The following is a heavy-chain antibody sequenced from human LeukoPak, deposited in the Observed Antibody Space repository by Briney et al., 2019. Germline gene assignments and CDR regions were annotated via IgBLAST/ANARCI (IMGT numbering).Heavy chain of an antibody. CDR1: GFTFSSYW. J-gene: IGHJ5*01. CDR3: ARVAVSGPTGWFDS. Sequence: TGGSLRLSCAASGFTFSSYWMSWVRQAPGKGLEWVPSISSTSAYIYYADSVKGRFTISRDNVDNVVYLQMNSLGAEDTAVYYCARVAVSGPTGWFDSWGQGTLVIVSS. D-gene: IGHD2-8*02. CDR2: ISSTSAYI. V-gene: IGHV3-21*01.